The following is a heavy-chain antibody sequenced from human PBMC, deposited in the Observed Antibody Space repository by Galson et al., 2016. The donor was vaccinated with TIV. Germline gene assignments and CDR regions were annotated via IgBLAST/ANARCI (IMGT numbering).Heavy chain of an antibody. CDR3: ARDWWETYTDLPFFES. D-gene: IGHD1-26*01. Sequence: SESLSLTCTVSGASISDNYWSWIRQTAGRSLEWIGRIYTSVKTDYNPSLESRVTVSADTSQNQFSLKLSSVTAADTAVYFCARDWWETYTDLPFFESWGQGILVTVSS. V-gene: IGHV4-4*07. CDR1: GASISDNY. CDR2: IYTSVKT. J-gene: IGHJ5*01.